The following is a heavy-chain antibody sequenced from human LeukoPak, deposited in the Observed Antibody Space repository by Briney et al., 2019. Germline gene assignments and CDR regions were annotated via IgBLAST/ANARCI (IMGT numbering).Heavy chain of an antibody. Sequence: GESLKISCQGSGYSFTSYWIGWVRQMPGKGLEWMGIIYPGDSDTRYSPSFQGQVTISADKSISTAYLQWSSLKASDTAMYYCARPYCSSTSCPNWFDPWGQGTLVTVFS. CDR1: GYSFTSYW. D-gene: IGHD2-2*01. V-gene: IGHV5-51*01. CDR2: IYPGDSDT. CDR3: ARPYCSSTSCPNWFDP. J-gene: IGHJ5*02.